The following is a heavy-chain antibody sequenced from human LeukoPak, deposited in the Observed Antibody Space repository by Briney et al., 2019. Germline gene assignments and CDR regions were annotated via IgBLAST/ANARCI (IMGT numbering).Heavy chain of an antibody. CDR3: ARVGYYPDYYMDV. V-gene: IGHV4-39*07. D-gene: IGHD2-21*01. J-gene: IGHJ6*03. Sequence: PSETLSLTCTVSGGSISSSSYYWGWIRQPPGKGLEWIANIYYSGSTYYNPSLKSRVTISVDTSKNQFSLKLSSVTAADTAVYYCARVGYYPDYYMDVWGKGTTVTVSS. CDR1: GGSISSSSYY. CDR2: IYYSGST.